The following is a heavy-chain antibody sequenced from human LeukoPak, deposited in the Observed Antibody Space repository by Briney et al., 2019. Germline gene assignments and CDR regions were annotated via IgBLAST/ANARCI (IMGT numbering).Heavy chain of an antibody. CDR3: AKDTSMVRGVMNGMDV. V-gene: IGHV3-74*01. Sequence: GGSLRLSCVASGFTFSTYWMHWVRQAPGKGLVWVSRINDDGSRAEYADSVKGRFTISRDNSKNTLYLQMNSLRAEDTAVYYCAKDTSMVRGVMNGMDVWGKGTTVTVSS. CDR1: GFTFSTYW. CDR2: INDDGSRA. J-gene: IGHJ6*04. D-gene: IGHD3-10*01.